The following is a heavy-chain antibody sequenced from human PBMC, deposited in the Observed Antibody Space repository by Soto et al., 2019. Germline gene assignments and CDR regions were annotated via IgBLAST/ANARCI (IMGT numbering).Heavy chain of an antibody. Sequence: GGSLRLSCAASGFTFSNYAMSWVRQAPGKGREGVSGIICSGGSTYYADSVKGRFTISRDNSKNTLYLQMNSLRAEDTAVYYCARDGDDNGEYNWNYEYYWGQGTLVTVSS. CDR3: ARDGDDNGEYNWNYEYY. V-gene: IGHV3-23*01. CDR1: GFTFSNYA. D-gene: IGHD1-7*01. J-gene: IGHJ4*02. CDR2: IICSGGST.